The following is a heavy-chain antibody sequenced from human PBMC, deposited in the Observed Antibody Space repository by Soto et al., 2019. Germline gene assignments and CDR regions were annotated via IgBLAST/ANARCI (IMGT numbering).Heavy chain of an antibody. Sequence: ALRLSCAASGFTFSSYEMNWFRQAPGKGLEWVSYISSGGSTIYYADSVKGRFTISRDNAKNSLYLQMNSLRAEDKAVYYFVRDTMVRVYKTDEWGQGTSVTLSS. CDR2: ISSGGSTI. J-gene: IGHJ4*02. CDR3: VRDTMVRVYKTDE. CDR1: GFTFSSYE. V-gene: IGHV3-48*03. D-gene: IGHD3-10*01.